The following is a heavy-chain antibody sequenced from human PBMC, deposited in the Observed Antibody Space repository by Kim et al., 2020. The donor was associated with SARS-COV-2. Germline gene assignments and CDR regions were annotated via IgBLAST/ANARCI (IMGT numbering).Heavy chain of an antibody. CDR2: IIPIFGTA. Sequence: SVKVSCKASGGTFSSYAISWVRQAPGQGLEWMGGIIPIFGTANYAQKFQGRVTITADESTSTAYMELSSLRSEDTAVYYCACQTYYYDSSGDWGRSWGQGPLVTVSS. V-gene: IGHV1-69*13. CDR1: GGTFSSYA. D-gene: IGHD3-22*01. CDR3: ACQTYYYDSSGDWGRS. J-gene: IGHJ4*02.